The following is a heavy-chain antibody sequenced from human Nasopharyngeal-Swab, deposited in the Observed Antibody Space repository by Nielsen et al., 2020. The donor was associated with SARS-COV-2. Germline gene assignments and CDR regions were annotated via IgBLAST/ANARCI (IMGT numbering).Heavy chain of an antibody. CDR3: ARGPTYRL. CDR2: INHSGST. D-gene: IGHD2/OR15-2a*01. J-gene: IGHJ4*02. V-gene: IGHV4-34*01. Sequence: GSLRLSCAVYGGSFSGYYWSWIRQPPGKGLEWIGEINHSGSTNCNPSLKGRVTISVDTSKNQFSLKLSSVTAADTAVYYCARGPTYRLWGQGTLVTVSS. CDR1: GGSFSGYY.